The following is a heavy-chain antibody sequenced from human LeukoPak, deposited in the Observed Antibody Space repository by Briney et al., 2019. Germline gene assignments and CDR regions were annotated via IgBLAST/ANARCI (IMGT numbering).Heavy chain of an antibody. D-gene: IGHD3-22*01. V-gene: IGHV3-66*01. CDR1: GFTVSSNY. Sequence: GGSLRLSCAASGFTVSSNYMSWVRQAPGKGLECVSVIYSGGNTYYADSVKGRFTISRDNSKNTLYLQMNSLRAEDTAVYYCARKTDSGGQGDYWSPGTLVTVSS. CDR2: IYSGGNT. CDR3: ARKTDSGGQGDY. J-gene: IGHJ4*02.